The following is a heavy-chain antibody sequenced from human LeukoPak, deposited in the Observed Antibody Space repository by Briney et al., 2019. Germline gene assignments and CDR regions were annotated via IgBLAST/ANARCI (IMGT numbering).Heavy chain of an antibody. V-gene: IGHV3-23*01. CDR3: AAPYYYDSSGYYYDGAFDI. D-gene: IGHD3-22*01. CDR2: ISGSGGST. Sequence: GGSLRLPCAASGFTFSSYAMSWVRQAPGEGLEWVSAISGSGGSTYYADSVKGRFTISRDNSKNTLYLQMNSLRAEDTAVYYCAAPYYYDSSGYYYDGAFDIWGQGTMVTVSS. J-gene: IGHJ3*02. CDR1: GFTFSSYA.